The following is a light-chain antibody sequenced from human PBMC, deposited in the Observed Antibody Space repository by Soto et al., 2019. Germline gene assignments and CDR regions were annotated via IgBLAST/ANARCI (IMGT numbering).Light chain of an antibody. J-gene: IGKJ4*01. V-gene: IGKV3-11*01. CDR2: DAS. CDR3: QQRDVWPLT. CDR1: QSVSKY. Sequence: EIVLTQSPATLSLSPGERATLSCRASQSVSKYLAWYQQKPGQAPRLLIYDASNRATGIPARFGGSGSGTDFTLTISSLEPEDFAVYYCQQRDVWPLTFGGGTKVEIK.